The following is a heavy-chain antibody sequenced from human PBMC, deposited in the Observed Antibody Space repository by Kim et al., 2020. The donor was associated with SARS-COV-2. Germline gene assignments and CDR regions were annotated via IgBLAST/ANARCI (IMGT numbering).Heavy chain of an antibody. CDR3: AAGYYYDSSGYLDY. CDR1: GGSISSGGYY. CDR2: IYYSGST. J-gene: IGHJ4*02. Sequence: SETLSLTCTVSGGSISSGGYYWSWIRQHPGKGLEWIGYIYYSGSTYYNPSLKSRVTISVDTSKNQFSLKLSSVTAADTAVYYCAAGYYYDSSGYLDYWGQRTLLTVSS. D-gene: IGHD3-22*01. V-gene: IGHV4-31*03.